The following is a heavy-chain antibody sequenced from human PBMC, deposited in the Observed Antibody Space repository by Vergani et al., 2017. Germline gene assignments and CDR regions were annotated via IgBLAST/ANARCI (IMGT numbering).Heavy chain of an antibody. J-gene: IGHJ6*02. CDR2: ISGSGGST. CDR1: GFTFNHYA. V-gene: IGHV3-23*01. CDR3: AKANPRDSGYDYLYCYHAMDV. D-gene: IGHD5-12*01. Sequence: EVQLLESAGDLVQPGGSLRLSCAASGFTFNHYAMNWVRQAPGKGLEWVSGISGSGGSTYYAGSVKGRFTISRDSSKNTLYLQMNSLSAGDTAVYYCAKANPRDSGYDYLYCYHAMDVWGQGTTVTVSS.